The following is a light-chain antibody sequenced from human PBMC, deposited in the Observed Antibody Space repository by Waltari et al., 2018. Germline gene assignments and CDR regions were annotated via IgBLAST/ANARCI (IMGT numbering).Light chain of an antibody. CDR3: QQYFNYPRT. V-gene: IGKV1-8*01. CDR2: EAS. CDR1: QHTSNY. Sequence: AFRMTQSPSSLSASTGDRVTITCRASQHTSNYLAWFQQRPGKAPELLIYEASTLQRGVPSRFSGSGSGTDFTLTITSLQSDDFATYYCQQYFNYPRTFGQGTRVEIE. J-gene: IGKJ1*01.